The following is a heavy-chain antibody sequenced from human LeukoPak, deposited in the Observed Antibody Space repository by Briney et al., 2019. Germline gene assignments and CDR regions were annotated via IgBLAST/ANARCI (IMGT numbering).Heavy chain of an antibody. V-gene: IGHV4-38-2*02. CDR1: GYSISSGYY. CDR2: IYHSGST. CDR3: ARAGYSSSWYLGWFDP. Sequence: NPSETLSLTCTVSGYSISSGYYWGWIRQPPGKGLEWIGSIYHSGSTYYNPSLKSRVTISVDTSKNQFSLKLSSVTAADTAVYYCARAGYSSSWYLGWFDPWGQGTLVTVSS. J-gene: IGHJ5*02. D-gene: IGHD6-13*01.